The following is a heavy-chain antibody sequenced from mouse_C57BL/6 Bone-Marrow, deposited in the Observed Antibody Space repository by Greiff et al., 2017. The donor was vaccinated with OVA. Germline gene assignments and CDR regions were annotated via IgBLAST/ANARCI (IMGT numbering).Heavy chain of an antibody. V-gene: IGHV7-1*01. CDR3: ARASNYFYAMDY. Sequence: EVKLMESGGGLVQSGRSLILSCATSGFTFSDFYMEWVRQAPGKGLEWIAASRNKANDYTTEYSASVKGRFIVSRDTSQSILYLQMNALRAEDTAIYYCARASNYFYAMDYWGQGTSVTVSS. D-gene: IGHD2-5*01. CDR2: SRNKANDYTT. CDR1: GFTFSDFY. J-gene: IGHJ4*01.